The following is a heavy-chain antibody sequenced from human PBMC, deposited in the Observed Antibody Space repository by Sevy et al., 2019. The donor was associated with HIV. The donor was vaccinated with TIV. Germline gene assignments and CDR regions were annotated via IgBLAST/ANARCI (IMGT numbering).Heavy chain of an antibody. J-gene: IGHJ5*02. CDR2: IYYSGST. CDR1: GGSISSGGYY. V-gene: IGHV4-31*03. CDR3: ARDSGPVCFDP. Sequence: SETLSLTCTVSGGSISSGGYYWSWTRQHPGKGLEWIGYIYYSGSTYYNPSLKSRVTISVDTSKNQFSLKLSSVTAADTAVYYCARDSGPVCFDPWGQGTLVTVSS. D-gene: IGHD3-10*01.